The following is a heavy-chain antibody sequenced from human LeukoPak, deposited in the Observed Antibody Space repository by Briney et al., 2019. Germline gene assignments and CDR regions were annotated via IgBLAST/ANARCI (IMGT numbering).Heavy chain of an antibody. V-gene: IGHV5-51*01. Sequence: GESLKISCKGSGYSFTSYWIGWVRQMPGKGLEWMGIIYPGDSDTTYSPSFQGQVTISADKSISTAHLQWSSLKASDTAMYYCARRYSGSYYPEYFDYWGQGTLVTVSS. CDR1: GYSFTSYW. CDR2: IYPGDSDT. CDR3: ARRYSGSYYPEYFDY. D-gene: IGHD1-26*01. J-gene: IGHJ4*02.